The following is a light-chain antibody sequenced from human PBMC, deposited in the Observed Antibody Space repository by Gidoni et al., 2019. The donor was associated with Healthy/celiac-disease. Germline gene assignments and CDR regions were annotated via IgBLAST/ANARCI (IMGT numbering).Light chain of an antibody. Sequence: QSVLTQSPSASVTPGQLVTISRSGSSSNIEGNTVTWYQQLPGTAPKLLIYSNNHLPSWVPDRFSGSKAGTSASLAISGLQSEDEADYYCAAWDDSLNGWVFGGGTKLTVL. CDR3: AAWDDSLNGWV. J-gene: IGLJ3*02. CDR2: SNN. V-gene: IGLV1-44*01. CDR1: SSNIEGNT.